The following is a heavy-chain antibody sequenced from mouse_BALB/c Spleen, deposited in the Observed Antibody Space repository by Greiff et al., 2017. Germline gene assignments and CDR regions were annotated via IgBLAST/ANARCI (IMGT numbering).Heavy chain of an antibody. Sequence: VQLQQSGAELARPGASVKLSCKASGYTFTSYWMQWVKQRPGQGLEWIGAIYPGDGDTRYTQKFKGKATLTADKSSSTAYMQLSSLASEDSAVYYCAREHGNFVYFDYWGQGTTLTVSS. J-gene: IGHJ2*01. D-gene: IGHD2-1*01. CDR1: GYTFTSYW. CDR2: IYPGDGDT. V-gene: IGHV1-87*01. CDR3: AREHGNFVYFDY.